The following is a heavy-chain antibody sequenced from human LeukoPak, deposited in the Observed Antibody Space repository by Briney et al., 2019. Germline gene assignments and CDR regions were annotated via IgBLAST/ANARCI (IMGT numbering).Heavy chain of an antibody. J-gene: IGHJ5*02. D-gene: IGHD3-16*01. CDR1: GYTFTSYG. Sequence: ASVKVSCKASGYTFTSYGISWVRQAPGQGLEWMGWISAYNGNTNYAQKLQGRVTMTTDTPTSTAYMELRSLRSDDTAVYYCARGKFRLSDSWFDPWGQGTLVTVSS. CDR2: ISAYNGNT. V-gene: IGHV1-18*01. CDR3: ARGKFRLSDSWFDP.